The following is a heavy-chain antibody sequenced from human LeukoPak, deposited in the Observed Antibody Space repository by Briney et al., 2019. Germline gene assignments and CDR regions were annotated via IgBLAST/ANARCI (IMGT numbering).Heavy chain of an antibody. Sequence: ASVTVSCKASGYTFTSYAMHWVRQAPGQRLEWMGWINAGNGNTKYSQKFQGRVTITRDTSASTAYMELSSLRAEDTAVYYCARFRTWGDKALDYWGQGTLVTVSS. CDR2: INAGNGNT. D-gene: IGHD2-21*02. V-gene: IGHV1-3*01. CDR3: ARFRTWGDKALDY. CDR1: GYTFTSYA. J-gene: IGHJ4*02.